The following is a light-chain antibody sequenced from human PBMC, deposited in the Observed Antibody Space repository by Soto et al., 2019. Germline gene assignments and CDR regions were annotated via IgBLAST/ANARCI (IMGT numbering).Light chain of an antibody. CDR1: SSDVGSYNL. V-gene: IGLV2-23*02. Sequence: QSVLTQPASVSGSPGQSITISCTGTSSDVGSYNLVSWYQQHPGKAPKLMIYEDSKRPSDVSNRFSGSKSGNTASLTISGLQAEDEAAYYCCSYAGSTTFVVFGGGTQLTVL. CDR3: CSYAGSTTFVV. J-gene: IGLJ3*02. CDR2: EDS.